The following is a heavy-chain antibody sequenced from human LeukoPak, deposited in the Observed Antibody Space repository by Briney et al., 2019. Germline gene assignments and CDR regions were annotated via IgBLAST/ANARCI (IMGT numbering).Heavy chain of an antibody. D-gene: IGHD1-26*01. Sequence: ASVKVSCKASGYTFASYDINWLRQATGQGLEWMGWMNPNSANTGYAQKFQGRVTMTRNSSISTAYMELSSLISEDTAVYYCARGTRTGEDGTAGTFDYWGQGTLVTVSS. CDR3: ARGTRTGEDGTAGTFDY. J-gene: IGHJ4*02. CDR2: MNPNSANT. CDR1: GYTFASYD. V-gene: IGHV1-8*01.